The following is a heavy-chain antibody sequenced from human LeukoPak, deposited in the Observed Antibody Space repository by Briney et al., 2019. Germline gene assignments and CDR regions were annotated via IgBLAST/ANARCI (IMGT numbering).Heavy chain of an antibody. D-gene: IGHD3-16*02. CDR1: GGTFIFYT. J-gene: IGHJ1*01. Sequence: GAAVKVSSKASGGTFIFYTLNWVRQAPGQDLEWMGGIVPKFGSTNYAQKFHDRLSITTDESTTTAYMELSSLRSEDTALYYCARDNLAPSGVKYFHLWGPGTPVTVSS. CDR3: ARDNLAPSGVKYFHL. CDR2: IVPKFGST. V-gene: IGHV1-69*05.